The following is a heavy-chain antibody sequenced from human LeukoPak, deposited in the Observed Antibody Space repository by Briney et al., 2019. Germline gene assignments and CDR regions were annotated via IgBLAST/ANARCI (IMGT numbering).Heavy chain of an antibody. V-gene: IGHV3-53*01. CDR1: GFTLSSNY. CDR2: IYSGGNT. J-gene: IGHJ4*02. CDR3: TCSGWSIYYFDY. Sequence: GGSLRLSCAASGFTLSSNYMSWVRQAPGKGLEWVSIIYSGGNTHYADSVKGRFTISRDNSKNTLYLQMNSLRAEDTAVYYCTCSGWSIYYFDYWGPGTLVTVSS. D-gene: IGHD6-19*01.